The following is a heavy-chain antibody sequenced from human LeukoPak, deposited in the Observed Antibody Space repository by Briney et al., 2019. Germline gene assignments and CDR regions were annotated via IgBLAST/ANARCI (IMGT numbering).Heavy chain of an antibody. CDR3: AREAVLGAGPFDY. V-gene: IGHV4-34*01. D-gene: IGHD1-1*01. J-gene: IGHJ4*02. CDR1: GGSFSGYY. CDR2: INHSGST. Sequence: PSETLSLTCAVYGGSFSGYYWSWIRQPPGKGLEWIGEINHSGSTNYNPSLKSRVTISVDTSKNQFSLKLSSVTAADTAVYYCAREAVLGAGPFDYWGQGTLVTVSS.